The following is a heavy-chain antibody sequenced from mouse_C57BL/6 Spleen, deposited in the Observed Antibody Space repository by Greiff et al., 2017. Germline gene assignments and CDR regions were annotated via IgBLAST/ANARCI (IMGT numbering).Heavy chain of an antibody. D-gene: IGHD2-2*01. CDR1: GYTFTSYW. J-gene: IGHJ3*01. CDR2: IDPSDSYT. V-gene: IGHV1-59*01. CDR3: ARGEGYDSPWFAY. Sequence: VQLQQPGAELVRPGTSVKLSCKASGYTFTSYWMHWVKQRPGQGLEWIGVIDPSDSYTNYNQKFKGKATLTVDTSSSTAYMQLSSLTSEDSAVXYCARGEGYDSPWFAYWGQGTLVTVSA.